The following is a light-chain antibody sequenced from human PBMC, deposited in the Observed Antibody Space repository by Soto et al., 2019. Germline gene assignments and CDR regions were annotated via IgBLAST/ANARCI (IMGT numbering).Light chain of an antibody. V-gene: IGLV1-44*01. Sequence: QSLLTQTPSASGTRGQRFTISCSGSISNIGSNTVNWYQQLPGTAPKLLIYSNNQRPSGVPDRFSGSKSGTSASLAISGLQSEDEADYYCAAWDDSLNGFYVFGTGTKVTV. CDR1: ISNIGSNT. J-gene: IGLJ1*01. CDR3: AAWDDSLNGFYV. CDR2: SNN.